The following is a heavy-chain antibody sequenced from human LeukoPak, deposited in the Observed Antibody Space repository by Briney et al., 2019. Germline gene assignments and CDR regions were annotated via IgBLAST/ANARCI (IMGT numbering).Heavy chain of an antibody. CDR1: GGSISSSNYY. Sequence: SETLSLTCTVSGGSISSSNYYWGWIRQPPGKGLEWIGSIYYSGSTNYNPSLKSRVTMSVDTSKNQFSLKLSSVTAADTAVYYCARVRCSGGSCPERVYNWFDPWGQGTLVTVSS. D-gene: IGHD2-15*01. CDR2: IYYSGST. V-gene: IGHV4-39*07. CDR3: ARVRCSGGSCPERVYNWFDP. J-gene: IGHJ5*02.